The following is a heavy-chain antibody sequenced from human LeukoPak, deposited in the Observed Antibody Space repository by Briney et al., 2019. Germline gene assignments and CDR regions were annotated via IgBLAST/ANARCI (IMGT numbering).Heavy chain of an antibody. CDR2: INPNSGGT. J-gene: IGHJ4*02. CDR1: GYTFTGYY. CDR3: ARVGIAAAGDY. Sequence: ASVKVSSKASGYTFTGYYMHWVRQAPGQGLEWMRWINPNSGGTNYAQKFQSRVTMTRDTSISTAYMELSRLRSDDTAVYYCARVGIAAAGDYWGQGTLVTVSS. D-gene: IGHD6-13*01. V-gene: IGHV1-2*02.